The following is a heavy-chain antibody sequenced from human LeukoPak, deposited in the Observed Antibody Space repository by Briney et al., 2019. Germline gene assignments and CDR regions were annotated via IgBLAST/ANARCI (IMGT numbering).Heavy chain of an antibody. V-gene: IGHV4-59*01. Sequence: SETLSLTCTVSGGSISSYYWSWIRQPPGKGLEWIGYIYYSVSTNYNPSLKSRVTISVDTSKNQFSLKLSSVTAADTAVYYCARGGYSSSWYHAFDIWGQGTMVTVSS. CDR2: IYYSVST. CDR1: GGSISSYY. D-gene: IGHD6-13*01. J-gene: IGHJ3*02. CDR3: ARGGYSSSWYHAFDI.